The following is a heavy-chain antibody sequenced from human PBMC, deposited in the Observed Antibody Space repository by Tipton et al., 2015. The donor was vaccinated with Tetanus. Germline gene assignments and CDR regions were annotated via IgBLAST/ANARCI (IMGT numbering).Heavy chain of an antibody. J-gene: IGHJ4*02. CDR3: ARAVRFYYDSSTYYQYYFDS. D-gene: IGHD3-22*01. V-gene: IGHV4-4*02. CDR1: GGSIRSSNW. Sequence: TLSLTCAVSGGSIRSSNWWSWVRQTPGKGLEWIGEIYHSGTTHYNPSLKSRVTLSLDMSKNHVSLNLTSVTAADTAVYYCARAVRFYYDSSTYYQYYFDSWGQGTLVTVSS. CDR2: IYHSGTT.